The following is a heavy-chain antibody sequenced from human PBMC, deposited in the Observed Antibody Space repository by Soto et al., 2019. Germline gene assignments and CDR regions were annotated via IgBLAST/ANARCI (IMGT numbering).Heavy chain of an antibody. V-gene: IGHV1-8*01. Sequence: ASVKVSCKASRYTFTSYDINWVRQATGQGLEWMGWMNPNSGNTGYAQKFQGRVTMTRNTSISTAYMELSSLRSEDTAVYYCARVTGVVVPAEIWGQGTMVTVSS. CDR1: RYTFTSYD. D-gene: IGHD2-2*01. J-gene: IGHJ3*02. CDR3: ARVTGVVVPAEI. CDR2: MNPNSGNT.